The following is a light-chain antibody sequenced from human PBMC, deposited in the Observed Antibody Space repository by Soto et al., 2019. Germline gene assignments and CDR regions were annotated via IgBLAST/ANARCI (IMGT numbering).Light chain of an antibody. CDR3: QQYGSSLT. Sequence: DIQMTQSPSTLSGSVGDRVTITCRASQSISSWLAWYQQKPGKAPKLLIYAASTLQSGVPSRFSGSGSGTDFTLTISCLQSEDFAVYYCQQYGSSLTFGGGTKGDIK. CDR1: QSISSW. CDR2: AAS. V-gene: IGKV1-5*01. J-gene: IGKJ4*01.